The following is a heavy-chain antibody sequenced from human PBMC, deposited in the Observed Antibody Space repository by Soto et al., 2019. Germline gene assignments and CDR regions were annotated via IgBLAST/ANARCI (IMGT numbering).Heavy chain of an antibody. J-gene: IGHJ6*02. D-gene: IGHD5-18*01. CDR3: ANRDTSMVTRYYYGMDV. CDR1: GFTFRNYA. V-gene: IGHV3-23*01. Sequence: EVQLLESGGGLVQPGGSLRLYCAASGFTFRNYAMSWVRQAPGKGLQWVSVISGSGSSTYYADSVKGRFTISRDNPKNTLYLQMNSLRAEDTAVYYCANRDTSMVTRYYYGMDVWGQGTTVTVSS. CDR2: ISGSGSST.